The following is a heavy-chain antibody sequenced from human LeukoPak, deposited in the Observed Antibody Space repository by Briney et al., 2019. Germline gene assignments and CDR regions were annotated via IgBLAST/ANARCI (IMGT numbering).Heavy chain of an antibody. CDR1: GFTFSSYA. V-gene: IGHV3-21*01. D-gene: IGHD3-22*01. Sequence: NAGGSLRLSCAASGFTFSSYAMNWVRQAPGKGLEWVSSISSGGSYIYYADSVKGRFTISRDNGKNSLYLQMNGLRAEDTAVYYCARDYYDSKGAFDIWGQGTMVTVSS. CDR2: ISSGGSYI. CDR3: ARDYYDSKGAFDI. J-gene: IGHJ3*02.